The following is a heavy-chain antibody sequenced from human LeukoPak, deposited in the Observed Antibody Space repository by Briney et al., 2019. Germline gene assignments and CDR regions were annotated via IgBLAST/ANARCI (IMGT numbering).Heavy chain of an antibody. CDR2: MSYDGSDK. J-gene: IGHJ5*02. CDR3: AKADCSTTSCYFDP. V-gene: IGHV3-30*18. Sequence: GGSLRLSCATSGFTFSSYAMSWVRQAPGKGLEWVAVMSYDGSDKYYADSVKGRFTISRDNSKNTLYLQMNSLRVEDTAVYYCAKADCSTTSCYFDPWGQGTLVTVSS. D-gene: IGHD2-2*01. CDR1: GFTFSSYA.